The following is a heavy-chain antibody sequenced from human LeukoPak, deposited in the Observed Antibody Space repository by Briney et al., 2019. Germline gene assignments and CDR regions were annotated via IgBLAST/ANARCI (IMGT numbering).Heavy chain of an antibody. CDR1: GGSISSHY. CDR3: ARGMTTVTYEYFQH. Sequence: SETLSLTCTVSGGSISSHYWSWIRQPPGKGLEWLGHLYDSGSTNYNPSLKSRVTISVDTSKNQFSLRLSSVTAADTAVYYCARGMTTVTYEYFQHWGQGTLVTVSS. V-gene: IGHV4-59*11. D-gene: IGHD4-17*01. J-gene: IGHJ1*01. CDR2: LYDSGST.